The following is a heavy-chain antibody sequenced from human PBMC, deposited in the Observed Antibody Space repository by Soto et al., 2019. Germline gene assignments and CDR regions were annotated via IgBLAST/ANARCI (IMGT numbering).Heavy chain of an antibody. CDR1: GYTFTSYD. V-gene: IGHV1-8*01. J-gene: IGHJ6*02. CDR3: ARAANRRYYYGMDV. Sequence: GASVKVSCKASGYTFTSYDINWVRQATGQGLEWMGWMNPNSGNTGYAQKFQGRVTMTRNTSISTAYMELSSLRSEDTAVYYCARAANRRYYYGMDVWGQGTTVTVSS. CDR2: MNPNSGNT.